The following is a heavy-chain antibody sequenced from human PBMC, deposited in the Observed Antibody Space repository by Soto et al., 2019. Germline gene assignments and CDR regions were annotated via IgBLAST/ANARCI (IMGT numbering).Heavy chain of an antibody. CDR2: INPSGGST. CDR3: AREQYISPLYYYGMDV. V-gene: IGHV1-46*01. D-gene: IGHD6-6*01. J-gene: IGHJ6*02. CDR1: GYTFTSYY. Sequence: ASVKVSCKASGYTFTSYYMHWVRQAPGQGLEWMGIINPSGGSTSYAQKFQGRVTMTRDTSTSTVYMELSSLRSEDTAVYYCAREQYISPLYYYGMDVWGQGTTVTVSS.